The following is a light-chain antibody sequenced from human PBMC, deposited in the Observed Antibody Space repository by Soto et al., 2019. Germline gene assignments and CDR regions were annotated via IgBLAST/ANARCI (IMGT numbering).Light chain of an antibody. J-gene: IGKJ1*01. CDR3: LQNHNYPRT. CDR1: QDISDD. Sequence: IPMTQSLSNLSGTVGHRVSVTCRASQDISDDVGWYQQTPGKAPKLLISGASRLQSGVPSRFSGSGSGAAFTLTITSLRPEDSATYYCLQNHNYPRTFGQGTKV. CDR2: GAS. V-gene: IGKV1-6*01.